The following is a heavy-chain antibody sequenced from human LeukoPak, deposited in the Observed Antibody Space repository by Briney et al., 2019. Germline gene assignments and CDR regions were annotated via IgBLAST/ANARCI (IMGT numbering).Heavy chain of an antibody. Sequence: GGSLRLSCAASGFSLSSYNMNWFRQPPGMGLVWVSRINERGTDSMYAESVKGRFTISRDNAKNTVYLQMNSLRAEDTAVYYCVRDETLWTLDWWGQGTLVSVSS. J-gene: IGHJ4*02. D-gene: IGHD1-1*01. CDR1: GFSLSSYN. CDR2: INERGTDS. CDR3: VRDETLWTLDW. V-gene: IGHV3-74*03.